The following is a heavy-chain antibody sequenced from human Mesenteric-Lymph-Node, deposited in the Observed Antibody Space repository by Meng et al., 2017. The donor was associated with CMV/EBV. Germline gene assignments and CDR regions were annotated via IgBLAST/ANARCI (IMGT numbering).Heavy chain of an antibody. Sequence: GGSLRLSCAASGFTFSSYAMSWVRQAPGKGLEWVSAISGSGGSTYYADSVKGRFTISRDNSKNSLYLQMNSLRAEDTAVYYCARANVVGTSLGYFDYWGQGTLVTVSS. CDR3: ARANVVGTSLGYFDY. J-gene: IGHJ4*02. D-gene: IGHD1-26*01. CDR2: ISGSGGST. CDR1: GFTFSSYA. V-gene: IGHV3-23*01.